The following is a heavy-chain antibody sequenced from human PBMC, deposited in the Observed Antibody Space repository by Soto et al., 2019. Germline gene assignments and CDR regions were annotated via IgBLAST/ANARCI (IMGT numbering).Heavy chain of an antibody. J-gene: IGHJ4*02. CDR3: ARAIGVWGGDYFDY. CDR1: GGSISSYY. CDR2: IYYSGST. Sequence: QVQLQESGPGLVKPSETLSLTCTVSGGSISSYYWSWIRQPPGKGLEWIGYIYYSGSTNYNPSLKSRVTISVDTSKNQFSLKLSSVTAADTAVYYCARAIGVWGGDYFDYWGQGTLVTVSS. V-gene: IGHV4-59*01. D-gene: IGHD3-16*01.